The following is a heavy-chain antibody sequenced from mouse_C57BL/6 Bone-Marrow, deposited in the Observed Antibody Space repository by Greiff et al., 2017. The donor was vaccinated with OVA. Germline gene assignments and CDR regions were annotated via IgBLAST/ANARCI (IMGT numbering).Heavy chain of an antibody. Sequence: VQLKESGPVLVKPGASVKMSCKASGYTFTDYYMNWVKQSHGKSLEWIGVINPYNGGTSYNQKFKGKATLTVDKSSSTAYMELNSLTSEDSAVYYCAREGDYYGSSYVGYWGQGTTLTVSS. CDR3: AREGDYYGSSYVGY. D-gene: IGHD1-1*01. CDR1: GYTFTDYY. J-gene: IGHJ2*01. CDR2: INPYNGGT. V-gene: IGHV1-19*01.